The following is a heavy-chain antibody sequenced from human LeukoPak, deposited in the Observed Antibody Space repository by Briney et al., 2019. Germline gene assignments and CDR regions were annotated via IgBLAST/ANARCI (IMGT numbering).Heavy chain of an antibody. V-gene: IGHV1-18*04. J-gene: IGHJ5*02. CDR2: ISAYNGNT. CDR1: GYTFNTYG. D-gene: IGHD6-19*01. Sequence: AASVKVSCKASGYTFNTYGINWVRQAPGQGLGWMGWISAYNGNTNYAQNFQGRITLTTDTSTSTAYMGLTSLRFDDTAVYYCARDGRQWVPLNWFDPWGQGALVIVSS. CDR3: ARDGRQWVPLNWFDP.